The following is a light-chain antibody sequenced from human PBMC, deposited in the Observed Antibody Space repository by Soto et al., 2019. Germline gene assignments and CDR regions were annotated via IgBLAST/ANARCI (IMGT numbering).Light chain of an antibody. Sequence: QSVLTQPPSVSGAPGQRVTISCTGSSSNIGAGYDVHWYQHLPGTAPKLLIYGNNNRPSGVSDRFSGSKSGTSASLAITGLQAEDEADYYCQSYDSRLSGRLPVVFGGGTKLTVL. J-gene: IGLJ2*01. CDR1: SSNIGAGYD. CDR3: QSYDSRLSGRLPVV. CDR2: GNN. V-gene: IGLV1-40*01.